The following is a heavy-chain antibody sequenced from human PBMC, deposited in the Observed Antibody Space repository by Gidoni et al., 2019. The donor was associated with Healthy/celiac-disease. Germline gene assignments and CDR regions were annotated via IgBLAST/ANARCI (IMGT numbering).Heavy chain of an antibody. Sequence: EVQLVESGGGLVQPGGSLRLSCAASGFTFSDHYMDWVRQAPGKGLEWGGRTRNKANSYTTEYAASVKGRFTISRDDSKNSLYLQMNSLKTEDTAVYYCARESPQAYYGSGSYYSDFDYWGQGTLVTVSS. CDR1: GFTFSDHY. V-gene: IGHV3-72*01. CDR2: TRNKANSYTT. D-gene: IGHD3-10*01. J-gene: IGHJ4*02. CDR3: ARESPQAYYGSGSYYSDFDY.